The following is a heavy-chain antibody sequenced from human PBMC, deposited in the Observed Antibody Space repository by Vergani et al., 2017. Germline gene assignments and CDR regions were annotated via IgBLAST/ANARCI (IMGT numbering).Heavy chain of an antibody. CDR3: AKVCGSTSCPYGGGAFDV. Sequence: QLLESGGGLIQPGGSLRLSCAASGFTFNSYAMTWVRQAPGKGRAWVSGINNNGGNTYYADSVKGRFTISRDNSKNTLYLQMTDLRAEDTATYYCAKVCGSTSCPYGGGAFDVWVHGTMVTVSS. CDR1: GFTFNSYA. CDR2: INNNGGNT. J-gene: IGHJ3*01. D-gene: IGHD2-2*01. V-gene: IGHV3-23*01.